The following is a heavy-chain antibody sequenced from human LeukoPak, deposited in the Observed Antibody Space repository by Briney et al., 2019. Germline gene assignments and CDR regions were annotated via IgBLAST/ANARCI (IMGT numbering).Heavy chain of an antibody. J-gene: IGHJ4*02. CDR3: ARVRDSCGYFPHTLDY. CDR1: GFTFSSYS. V-gene: IGHV3-21*01. CDR2: ISGSSSYI. D-gene: IGHD3-22*01. Sequence: PGGSLRLSCAASGFTFSSYSMNWVRQAPGKGLECVSSISGSSSYIYYADSVKGRFTISRDNAKNLLYLQMNSLRAEDTAVYYCARVRDSCGYFPHTLDYWGQGNLVTVSS.